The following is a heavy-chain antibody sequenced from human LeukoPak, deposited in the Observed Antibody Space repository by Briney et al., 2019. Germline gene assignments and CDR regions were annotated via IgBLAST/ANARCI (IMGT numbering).Heavy chain of an antibody. J-gene: IGHJ5*02. CDR1: GFTFDDYA. CDR2: ISWNSGSI. Sequence: PGRSLRLSCAASGFTFDDYAMHWVRQAPGKGLEWVSGISWNSGSIGYADSVKGRFTISRDNAKNSLYLQMNSLRAEDTALYYCATDGAGFDTWGQGVLVTVSS. V-gene: IGHV3-9*01. CDR3: ATDGAGFDT.